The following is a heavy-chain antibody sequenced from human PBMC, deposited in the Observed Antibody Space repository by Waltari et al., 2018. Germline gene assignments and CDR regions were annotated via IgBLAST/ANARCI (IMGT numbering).Heavy chain of an antibody. Sequence: QLQLQESGPGLVKPSETLSLTCTVSGGSISSSSYYWGWIRQPPGKGLEWIGSIYYSGSTYYNPSLKSRVTISVDTSKNQFSLKLSSVTAADTAVYYCARVGGSSWTPFDYWGQGTLVTVSS. D-gene: IGHD6-13*01. CDR1: GGSISSSSYY. J-gene: IGHJ4*02. CDR2: IYYSGST. V-gene: IGHV4-39*07. CDR3: ARVGGSSWTPFDY.